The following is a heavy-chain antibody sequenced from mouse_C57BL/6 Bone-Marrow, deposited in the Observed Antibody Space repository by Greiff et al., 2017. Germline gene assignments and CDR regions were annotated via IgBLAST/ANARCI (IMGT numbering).Heavy chain of an antibody. V-gene: IGHV14-4*01. CDR2: IDPENGDT. CDR3: TTHYYYGSTYWYFDV. Sequence: VQLQQSGAELVRPGASVKLSCTASGSNIKDDYMHWVKQRPEQGLEWIGWIDPENGDTESASKFQGKATITADTSSNTAYLQLSSLTSEDTAVYYCTTHYYYGSTYWYFDVWGTGTTVTVSS. J-gene: IGHJ1*03. CDR1: GSNIKDDY. D-gene: IGHD1-1*01.